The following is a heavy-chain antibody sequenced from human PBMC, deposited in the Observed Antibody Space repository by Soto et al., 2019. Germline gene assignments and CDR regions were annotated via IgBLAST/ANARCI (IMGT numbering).Heavy chain of an antibody. J-gene: IGHJ6*03. CDR1: GFTFSSYA. Sequence: GGSLRLSCAASGFTFSSYAMSWVRQAPGKGLEWVSAISGSGGSTYYADSVKGRFTISRDNSKNTLYLQMNSLGAEDTAVYYCAKDFTYYDFWRDSPYNYTPYYYYYMDVWGKGTTVTVSS. D-gene: IGHD3-3*01. CDR2: ISGSGGST. CDR3: AKDFTYYDFWRDSPYNYTPYYYYYMDV. V-gene: IGHV3-23*01.